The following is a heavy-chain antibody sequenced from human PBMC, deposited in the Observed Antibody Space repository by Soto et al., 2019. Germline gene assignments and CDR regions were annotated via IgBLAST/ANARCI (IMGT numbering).Heavy chain of an antibody. D-gene: IGHD2-8*02. CDR2: IIPIVGTA. J-gene: IGHJ4*02. CDR1: GGTFSSYA. V-gene: IGHV1-69*06. Sequence: GASVKVSCKASGGTFSSYAISWVRQAPGQGLEWMGGIIPIVGTANYAQKFQGRVTITADKSTSTAYMELSSLRSEDTAVYYCARDDGSRTGALDYSGPGPLVTLSS. CDR3: ARDDGSRTGALDY.